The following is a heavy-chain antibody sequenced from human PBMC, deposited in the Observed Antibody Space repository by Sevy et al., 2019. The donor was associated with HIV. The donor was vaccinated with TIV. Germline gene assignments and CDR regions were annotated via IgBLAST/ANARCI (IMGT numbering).Heavy chain of an antibody. V-gene: IGHV3-30*03. D-gene: IGHD3-16*01. CDR3: ARDGSSGGLFLKDYYYFGMDV. Sequence: GGSLRLSCAASGFTFSSYAMHWVRQAPGKGLEWVAVISYDGNNNYADSVKCRFTIYRENYKNTLYLQMNSLREEDTAVYYCARDGSSGGLFLKDYYYFGMDVWGQGTTVTVSS. CDR2: ISYDGNN. J-gene: IGHJ6*02. CDR1: GFTFSSYA.